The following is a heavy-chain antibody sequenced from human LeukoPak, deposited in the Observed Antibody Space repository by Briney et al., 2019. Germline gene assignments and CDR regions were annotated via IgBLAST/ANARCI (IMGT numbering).Heavy chain of an antibody. V-gene: IGHV3-7*01. CDR3: ARYRTIFGVVIPIDI. CDR2: IKQDGSEK. D-gene: IGHD3-3*01. CDR1: GFTFSSYW. J-gene: IGHJ3*02. Sequence: GGSLRLSCAASGFTFSSYWMSWVRQAPGKGLEWVANIKQDGSEKYYVDSVKGRFTISRDNAKNSLYLQMNSLRAEDTAVYYCARYRTIFGVVIPIDIWGQGTMVTVSS.